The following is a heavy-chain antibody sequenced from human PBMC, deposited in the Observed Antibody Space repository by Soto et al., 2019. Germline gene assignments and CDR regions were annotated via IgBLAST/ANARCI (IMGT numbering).Heavy chain of an antibody. Sequence: QVQLQESGPGLVKPSETLSLTCTVSGGSISTYYWSWIRQPPGKGLECIGYIYYSGSTNYNPSLKSRVTISVDTSKNQSSLKLSSVSAADTAVYYCARDGSRYDFWSGPYYFDYWGQGTLVTVSS. J-gene: IGHJ4*02. CDR2: IYYSGST. CDR3: ARDGSRYDFWSGPYYFDY. CDR1: GGSISTYY. D-gene: IGHD3-3*01. V-gene: IGHV4-59*01.